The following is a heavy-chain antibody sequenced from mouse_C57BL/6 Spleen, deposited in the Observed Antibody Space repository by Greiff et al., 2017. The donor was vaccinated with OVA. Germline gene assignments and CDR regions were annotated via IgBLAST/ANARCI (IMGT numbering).Heavy chain of an antibody. J-gene: IGHJ4*01. D-gene: IGHD2-5*01. CDR2: ISSGSSTI. Sequence: DVMLVESGGGLVKPGGSLKLSCAASGFTFSDYGMHWVRQAPEKGLEWVAYISSGSSTIYYADTVKGRFTISRDNAKNTLFLQMTSLRSEDTAMYYCARFYYSNYVSYAMDYWGQGTSVTVSS. V-gene: IGHV5-17*01. CDR3: ARFYYSNYVSYAMDY. CDR1: GFTFSDYG.